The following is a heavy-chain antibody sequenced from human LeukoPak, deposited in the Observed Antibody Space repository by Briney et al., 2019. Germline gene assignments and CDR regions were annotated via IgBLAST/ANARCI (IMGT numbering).Heavy chain of an antibody. V-gene: IGHV4-39*01. D-gene: IGHD5-24*01. Sequence: PSETLSLTCTVSGGSMTSSRYYWGWIRQPPGKGLEWIGSIYYSGRTYYNPSLKSRVNISVDTSKNQFSLKLSSVTAADTAVYYCGRHRDYYYYMDVWGKGTTVTISS. CDR1: GGSMTSSRYY. J-gene: IGHJ6*03. CDR2: IYYSGRT. CDR3: GRHRDYYYYMDV.